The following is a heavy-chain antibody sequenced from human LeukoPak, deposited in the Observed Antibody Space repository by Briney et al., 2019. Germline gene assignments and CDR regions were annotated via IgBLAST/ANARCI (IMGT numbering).Heavy chain of an antibody. V-gene: IGHV4-38-2*02. CDR2: IYHSGNT. D-gene: IGHD3-16*01. Sequence: SETLSLTCTVSGYSISGGYYWGWIRQPPGKGLEWIGAIYHSGNTYYNPSLKSRVTISIDTCKNQFSLKLRSVTATDTGVYYCARVRRSRLAELDYWGQGTLVTVSS. CDR3: ARVRRSRLAELDY. CDR1: GYSISGGYY. J-gene: IGHJ4*02.